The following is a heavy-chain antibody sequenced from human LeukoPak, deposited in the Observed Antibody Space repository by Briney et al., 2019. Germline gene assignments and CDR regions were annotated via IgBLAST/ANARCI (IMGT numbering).Heavy chain of an antibody. Sequence: GGSLRLSCAASGFTFDDYAMHWVRQAPGKGLEWVSGISWNSGSIGYADSVKGRFTISRDNAKNSLYLQMNSLRAEDTALYYCAKDSQLLWFGELTSGRGFDYWGQGTLVTVSS. CDR2: ISWNSGSI. CDR1: GFTFDDYA. J-gene: IGHJ4*02. D-gene: IGHD3-10*01. V-gene: IGHV3-9*01. CDR3: AKDSQLLWFGELTSGRGFDY.